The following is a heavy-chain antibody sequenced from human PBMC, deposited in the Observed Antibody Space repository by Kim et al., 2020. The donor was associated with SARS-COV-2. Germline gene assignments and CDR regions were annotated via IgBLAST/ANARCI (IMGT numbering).Heavy chain of an antibody. Sequence: GGSLRLSCAASGFTLSKAWMSWVRQAPGKGLEWVGRIKSKTDGGTTDYAAPVKGRFTISRDDSKNTVYLQMNSLKIEDTAVYYCTTGDYRLSVGYYWGQGTLVTVSS. D-gene: IGHD4-4*01. CDR2: IKSKTDGGTT. CDR3: TTGDYRLSVGYY. J-gene: IGHJ4*02. V-gene: IGHV3-15*01. CDR1: GFTLSKAW.